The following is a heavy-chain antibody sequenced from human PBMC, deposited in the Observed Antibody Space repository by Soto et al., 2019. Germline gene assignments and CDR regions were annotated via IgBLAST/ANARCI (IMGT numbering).Heavy chain of an antibody. CDR3: ARDRGRGGDFDY. CDR2: IIPILGIA. D-gene: IGHD3-10*01. Sequence: QIQLVQSGAEVKKPGSSVKVSCKASGGTFSSYTISWVRQAPGQGLEWMGRIIPILGIANYAQKFQGRVTITADKSTSTAYMELSSLRSEDTAVYYCARDRGRGGDFDYWGQGTLVTVSS. V-gene: IGHV1-69*08. CDR1: GGTFSSYT. J-gene: IGHJ4*02.